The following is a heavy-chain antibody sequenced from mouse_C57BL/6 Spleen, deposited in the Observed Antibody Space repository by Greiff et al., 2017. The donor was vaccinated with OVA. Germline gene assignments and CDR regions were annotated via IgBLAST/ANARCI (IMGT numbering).Heavy chain of an antibody. D-gene: IGHD2-4*01. CDR1: GYTFTDYN. CDR3: TRRIYYDYDGFAY. CDR2: INPNNGGT. J-gene: IGHJ3*01. V-gene: IGHV1-18*01. Sequence: VQLQQSGPELVKPGASVKIPCKASGYTFTDYNMDWVKQSHGKSLEWIGDINPNNGGTIYNQKFKGKATLTVDKSSSTAYMELRRLTSEDTAVYYCTRRIYYDYDGFAYWGQGTLVTVSA.